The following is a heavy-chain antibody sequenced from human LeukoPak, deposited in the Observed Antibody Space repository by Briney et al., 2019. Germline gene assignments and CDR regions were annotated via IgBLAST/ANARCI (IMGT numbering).Heavy chain of an antibody. V-gene: IGHV3-23*01. CDR3: ARYSGSYYYPPAWDL. CDR2: TSTSGGSA. D-gene: IGHD1-26*01. Sequence: GGSWRLSCAASGFTLSNNAMSWARKAPGRGLEGFSATSTSGGSAYYADSVKGRFTISRDNSKNTLYLQMDSLRADDTAVYYCARYSGSYYYPPAWDLWGQGTLVTVSS. CDR1: GFTLSNNA. J-gene: IGHJ4*02.